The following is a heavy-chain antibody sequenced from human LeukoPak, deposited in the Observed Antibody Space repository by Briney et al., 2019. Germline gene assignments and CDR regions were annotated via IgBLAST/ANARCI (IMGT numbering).Heavy chain of an antibody. J-gene: IGHJ4*02. CDR2: IYHSGST. Sequence: SETLSLTCAVSGGSISSGGYSWSWIRQPPGKGLEWIGYIYHSGSTYYNPSLKSRVTISVDRSKNQFSLKLSSVTAADTAVYYCARGGYYDSSGFSVDYWGQGTLVTVSS. CDR3: ARGGYYDSSGFSVDY. V-gene: IGHV4-30-2*01. D-gene: IGHD3-22*01. CDR1: GGSISSGGYS.